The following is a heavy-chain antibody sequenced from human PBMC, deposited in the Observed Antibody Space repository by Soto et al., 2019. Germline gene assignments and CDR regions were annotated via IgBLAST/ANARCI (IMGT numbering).Heavy chain of an antibody. J-gene: IGHJ4*02. Sequence: PGGSLRLSCAASGFTFSTYGMHWVRQAPGKGLEWVAVIYSDGSNKYSADSVKGRFTISRDNSKNTLYLQMNSLRAEDTAVYYCARGYSFGYGEYFDYWGQGTLVTVSS. D-gene: IGHD5-18*01. CDR1: GFTFSTYG. CDR2: IYSDGSNK. CDR3: ARGYSFGYGEYFDY. V-gene: IGHV3-33*01.